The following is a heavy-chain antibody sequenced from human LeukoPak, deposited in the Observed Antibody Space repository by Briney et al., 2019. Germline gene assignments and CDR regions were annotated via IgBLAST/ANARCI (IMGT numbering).Heavy chain of an antibody. J-gene: IGHJ4*02. Sequence: ASVKVSCKASGYTFTSYGISWVRQAPGQGLEWMGWISAYNGNTNYAQKLQGRVTMTTDTSTSTAYMELRSLRSDDTAVYYCARGGYGYCSGGSCHLDYWGQGTLVTVSS. D-gene: IGHD2-15*01. CDR3: ARGGYGYCSGGSCHLDY. CDR1: GYTFTSYG. CDR2: ISAYNGNT. V-gene: IGHV1-18*01.